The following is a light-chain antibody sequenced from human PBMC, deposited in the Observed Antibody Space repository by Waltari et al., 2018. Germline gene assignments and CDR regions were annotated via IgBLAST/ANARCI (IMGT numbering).Light chain of an antibody. V-gene: IGLV1-47*01. Sequence: QSVLTQPPSASGTPGQRVTISCSGSSSNIGSNYVYWYQQLPGTAPKHLIYRNDQRPSGVPDRFSGSKSGTSASLAISGLRSEDEANYYCAAWDDSLREVFGGGTRLTVL. CDR1: SSNIGSNY. J-gene: IGLJ3*02. CDR3: AAWDDSLREV. CDR2: RND.